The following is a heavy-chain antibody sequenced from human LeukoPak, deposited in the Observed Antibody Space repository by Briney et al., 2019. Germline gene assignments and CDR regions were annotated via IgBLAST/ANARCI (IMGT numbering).Heavy chain of an antibody. CDR3: ARVPRQWAQDYYYYGMDV. V-gene: IGHV1-18*01. J-gene: IGHJ6*02. Sequence: GASVTVSCQASGYTFTSYGISWVRQAPGQGLEWMGWISAYNGNTNYAQKLQGRVTMTTDTSTSTAYMELRSLRSDDTAVYYCARVPRQWAQDYYYYGMDVWGQGTTVTVSS. CDR2: ISAYNGNT. D-gene: IGHD6-19*01. CDR1: GYTFTSYG.